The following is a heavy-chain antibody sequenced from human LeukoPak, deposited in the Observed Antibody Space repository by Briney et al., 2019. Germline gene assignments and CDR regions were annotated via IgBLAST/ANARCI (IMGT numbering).Heavy chain of an antibody. CDR2: IRYDGSYR. CDR3: ARDLTTVYDSSGYHIDY. V-gene: IGHV3-30*02. D-gene: IGHD3-22*01. Sequence: GGSLRLSCAASGFTFSSYGMHWVRQAPGKGLEWVAFIRYDGSYRYYADSVKGRFTISRDTSKSTLYLQMNSLRAEDTAVYYCARDLTTVYDSSGYHIDYWGQGTLVTVSS. CDR1: GFTFSSYG. J-gene: IGHJ4*02.